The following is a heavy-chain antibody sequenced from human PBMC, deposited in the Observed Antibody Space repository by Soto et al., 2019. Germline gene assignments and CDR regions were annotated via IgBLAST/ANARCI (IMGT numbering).Heavy chain of an antibody. D-gene: IGHD2-15*01. V-gene: IGHV3-72*01. J-gene: IGHJ6*02. CDR3: ASANKGSLYYYYGMDV. CDR2: TRNKANRYTT. CDR1: GFTCSDHY. Sequence: EVQLVESGGGLVQPGGSLRLSCAASGFTCSDHYMDWVRQAPGKGLEWVGRTRNKANRYTTEYAASVKGRFTISRDDSKNSLYLQMNSLKTEDTAVYYCASANKGSLYYYYGMDVWGQGTTVTVSS.